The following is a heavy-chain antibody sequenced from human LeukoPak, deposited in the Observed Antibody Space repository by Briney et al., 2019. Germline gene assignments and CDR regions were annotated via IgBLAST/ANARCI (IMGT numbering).Heavy chain of an antibody. CDR2: ISGGNT. J-gene: IGHJ3*02. V-gene: IGHV3-23*01. Sequence: GGSLRLSCAASGFTFSNYWMTWVRQAPGKGLEWVSSISGGNTYYADSVKGRFTISRDNSKNTLYLQMNSLRAEDTAVYYCAKPARTDAFDIWGQGTMITVSS. CDR3: AKPARTDAFDI. D-gene: IGHD1-14*01. CDR1: GFTFSNYW.